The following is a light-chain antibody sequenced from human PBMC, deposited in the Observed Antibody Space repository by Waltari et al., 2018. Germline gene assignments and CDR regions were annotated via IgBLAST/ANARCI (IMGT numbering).Light chain of an antibody. CDR3: SSYAGSNNPFV. V-gene: IGLV2-8*01. CDR2: EVS. CDR1: SSDVGGYNY. Sequence: QSALTQPPSASGSPGQSVTISCTGTSSDVGGYNYVSWYQQHPGKAPKLMIYEVSKGPSGVPDRFSGSKSGNTASLTVSGLQAEDEADYYCSSYAGSNNPFVFGTGTKVTVL. J-gene: IGLJ1*01.